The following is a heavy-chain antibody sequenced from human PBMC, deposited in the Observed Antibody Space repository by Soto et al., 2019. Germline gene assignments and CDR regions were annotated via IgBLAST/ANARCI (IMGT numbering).Heavy chain of an antibody. CDR1: GGSMNNNY. Sequence: SETLSLTCTVSGGSMNNNYWSWIRQPPGKGLEWIAWIHSGGHSSSNPSLRSRVTMSVDTSKNQFSLKLSSVTAADTAVYYCASSSSGWYGNHYYYGMDVWGQGTTVTVSS. J-gene: IGHJ6*02. D-gene: IGHD6-19*01. CDR2: IHSGGHS. CDR3: ASSSSGWYGNHYYYGMDV. V-gene: IGHV4-59*12.